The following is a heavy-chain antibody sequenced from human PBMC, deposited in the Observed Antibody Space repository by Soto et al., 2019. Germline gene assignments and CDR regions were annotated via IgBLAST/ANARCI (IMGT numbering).Heavy chain of an antibody. J-gene: IGHJ4*02. Sequence: SETLSLTCTVSGGSISSSSYYWGWIRQPPGKGLEWIGSIYYSGSTYYNPSLKSRVTISVDTSKNQFSLKLSSVTAADTAVYYCARHDTVTYYFDYWGQGTLVTVSS. D-gene: IGHD4-17*01. CDR2: IYYSGST. CDR1: GGSISSSSYY. V-gene: IGHV4-39*01. CDR3: ARHDTVTYYFDY.